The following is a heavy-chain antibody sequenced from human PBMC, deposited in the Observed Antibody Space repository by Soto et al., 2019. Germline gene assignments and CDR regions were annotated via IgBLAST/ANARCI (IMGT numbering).Heavy chain of an antibody. CDR2: VSSTSSYI. J-gene: IGHJ6*02. D-gene: IGHD3-10*01. Sequence: EVQLVESGGGLVKPGGSLRLSCAASGFTFSHYSMNWVRQAPGKGLEWVAFVSSTSSYIYYAGSVKGRFTISRDNATNSLFLQMKTLRAEDTAVYYCAKDRGRGSPVSGGLDVWGQGTTVTVSS. CDR3: AKDRGRGSPVSGGLDV. CDR1: GFTFSHYS. V-gene: IGHV3-21*01.